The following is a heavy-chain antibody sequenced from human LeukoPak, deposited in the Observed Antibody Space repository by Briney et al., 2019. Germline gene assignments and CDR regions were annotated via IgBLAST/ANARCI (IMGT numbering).Heavy chain of an antibody. V-gene: IGHV3-7*01. CDR2: IKQDGSEK. D-gene: IGHD2-15*01. CDR1: GFTFSSYW. CDR3: ARDIRTYSNYYYYYGMDV. J-gene: IGHJ6*02. Sequence: GGSLRLSCAASGFTFSSYWMSWVRQAPGKGLEWVANIKQDGSEKYYVDSVKGRFTISRDNAKNSLYLQMNSLRAEDTAVYYCARDIRTYSNYYYYYGMDVCGQGSTVTVS.